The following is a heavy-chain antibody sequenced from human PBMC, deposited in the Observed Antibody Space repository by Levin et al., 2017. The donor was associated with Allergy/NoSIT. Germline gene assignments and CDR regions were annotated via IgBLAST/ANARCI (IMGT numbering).Heavy chain of an antibody. Sequence: GGSLRLSCAASGITFSSNAMHWVRQAPGKGLQWVAVIWSNGNNKYYADFVKGRFTIFRDNSKSVLYLQMNNLGVDDTGVYYCVRDRSQEYYGSGRLNWFDPWGQGTVVTVSS. J-gene: IGHJ5*02. D-gene: IGHD3-10*01. CDR1: GITFSSNA. CDR3: VRDRSQEYYGSGRLNWFDP. V-gene: IGHV3-30*04. CDR2: IWSNGNNK.